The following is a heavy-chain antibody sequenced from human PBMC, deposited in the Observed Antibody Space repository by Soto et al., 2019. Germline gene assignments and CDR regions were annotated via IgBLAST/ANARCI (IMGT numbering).Heavy chain of an antibody. CDR3: ASDSRLRESSSSRNVDY. CDR1: GGSISSGGYY. Sequence: QVQLQESGPGLVKPSQTLSLTCTVSGGSISSGGYYWSWIRQHPGKGLEWIGYIYYSGSTYYNPSLKIRVTISVDTYKNQCSLKLSSVTAADTAVYYCASDSRLRESSSSRNVDYWGQGTLVNVSS. J-gene: IGHJ4*02. V-gene: IGHV4-31*03. CDR2: IYYSGST. D-gene: IGHD6-6*01.